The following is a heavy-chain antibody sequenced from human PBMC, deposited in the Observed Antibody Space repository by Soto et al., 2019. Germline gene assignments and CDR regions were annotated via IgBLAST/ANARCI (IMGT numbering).Heavy chain of an antibody. J-gene: IGHJ3*02. CDR1: GGSFSGYY. CDR3: ARSREQWLVDAFDI. CDR2: VNPTGST. D-gene: IGHD6-19*01. V-gene: IGHV4-34*01. Sequence: PXETLSLTCAVYGGSFSGYYWSWIRQSPGKGLEWIGEVNPTGSTKYNPSLKSRVTISVDTSKNQFSLNLSSVTAADTALYYCARSREQWLVDAFDIWGQGTMVTV.